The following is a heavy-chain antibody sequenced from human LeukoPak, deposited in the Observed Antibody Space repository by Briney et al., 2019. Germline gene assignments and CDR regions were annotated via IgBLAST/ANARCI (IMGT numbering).Heavy chain of an antibody. D-gene: IGHD3-3*01. CDR3: VRASGYLHDFDF. Sequence: PGGSLRLSCEASGFSFSKYRMHWVRQAPGKGLVRVAFISKDGGTTTYVDSVRDRFTISRDNSNNILFLQMNSLKSEDTAMYYCVRASGYLHDFDFWGQGTLVTVSS. J-gene: IGHJ4*02. V-gene: IGHV3-74*03. CDR1: GFSFSKYR. CDR2: ISKDGGTT.